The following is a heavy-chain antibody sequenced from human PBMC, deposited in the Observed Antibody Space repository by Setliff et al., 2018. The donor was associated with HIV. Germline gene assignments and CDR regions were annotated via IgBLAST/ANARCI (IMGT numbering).Heavy chain of an antibody. CDR1: GFTFSDYS. V-gene: IGHV3-48*01. D-gene: IGHD3-10*02. CDR3: ARDTMWAFDI. J-gene: IGHJ3*02. CDR2: IGGRFDT. Sequence: PGGSLRLSCAASGFTFSDYSMNWVRQAPGKGLEWVSFIGGRFDTYYADSVKGRFTISRDNAKKSLYLQMNSLRADDTAVYYCARDTMWAFDIWGQGTLVTVS.